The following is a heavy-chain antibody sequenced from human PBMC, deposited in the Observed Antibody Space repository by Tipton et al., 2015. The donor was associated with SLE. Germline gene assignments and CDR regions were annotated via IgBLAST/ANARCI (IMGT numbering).Heavy chain of an antibody. CDR1: GGSISSHY. D-gene: IGHD3-10*01. V-gene: IGHV4-4*08. J-gene: IGHJ4*02. Sequence: TLSLTCTVSGGSISSHYWSWIRQPPGKGLEWIGYIYTSGSTNYNPSLKSRVTISVDTSKNQFSLKLSSVTAADTAVYYCARGRLVRGDYFFDYWGQGTLVTVSS. CDR2: IYTSGST. CDR3: ARGRLVRGDYFFDY.